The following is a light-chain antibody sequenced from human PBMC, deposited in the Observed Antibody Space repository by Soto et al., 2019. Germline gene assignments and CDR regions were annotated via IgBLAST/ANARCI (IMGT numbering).Light chain of an antibody. CDR1: SSDVGGYNL. V-gene: IGLV2-23*01. CDR3: CSYADSSTSVV. J-gene: IGLJ2*01. CDR2: EGS. Sequence: QSALTQTASVSGSPGQSITISCTGTSSDVGGYNLVSWYQQFPGKAPKLMIYEGSKRPSGVSNRFSGSKSGNTASLTISGLQAEDEADYYCCSYADSSTSVVFGGGTKVTVL.